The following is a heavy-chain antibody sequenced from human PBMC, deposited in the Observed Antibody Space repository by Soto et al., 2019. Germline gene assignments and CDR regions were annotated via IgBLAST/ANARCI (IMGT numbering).Heavy chain of an antibody. CDR1: GYTFTSYG. CDR3: ARDAPFDSHYYDSSGYSYYFDY. Sequence: QVQLVQSGAEVKKPGASVKVSCKASGYTFTSYGISWVRQAPGQGLEWMGWISAYNGNTNYAQKLQGRVTMTTDTSTSTAYMELRSLRSDDTAVYYCARDAPFDSHYYDSSGYSYYFDYWGQGTLVTVSS. V-gene: IGHV1-18*01. CDR2: ISAYNGNT. J-gene: IGHJ4*02. D-gene: IGHD3-22*01.